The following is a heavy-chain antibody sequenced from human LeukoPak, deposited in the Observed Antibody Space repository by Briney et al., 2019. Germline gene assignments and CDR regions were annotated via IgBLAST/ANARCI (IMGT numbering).Heavy chain of an antibody. Sequence: SETLSLTCAVSGGSISSSNWWSWVRQPPGKGLEWIGEIYHSGSTSYNPSLKSRVTISVDKSKNQFSLKLSSVTAADTAVYYCARGRLSSHLRGGSRFDPWGQGTLVTVSS. CDR1: GGSISSSNW. CDR3: ARGRLSSHLRGGSRFDP. D-gene: IGHD6-13*01. V-gene: IGHV4-4*02. J-gene: IGHJ5*02. CDR2: IYHSGST.